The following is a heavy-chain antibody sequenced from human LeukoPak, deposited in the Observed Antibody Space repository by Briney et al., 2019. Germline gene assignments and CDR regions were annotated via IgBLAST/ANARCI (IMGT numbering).Heavy chain of an antibody. J-gene: IGHJ6*04. V-gene: IGHV3-21*01. CDR1: GFTFSSYS. CDR3: AGDIVVVPAVPRMDV. CDR2: ISGSGGST. Sequence: GGSLRLSCAASGFTFSSYSMNWVRQAPGKGLEWVSAISGSGGSTYYADSVKGRFTISRDNAKNSLYLQMNSLRAEDTAVYYCAGDIVVVPAVPRMDVWGKGTTVTVSS. D-gene: IGHD2-2*01.